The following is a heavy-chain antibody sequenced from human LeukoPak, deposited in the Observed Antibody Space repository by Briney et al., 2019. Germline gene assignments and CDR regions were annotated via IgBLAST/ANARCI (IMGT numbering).Heavy chain of an antibody. CDR3: ARESYDYYDSSGRAYYFDY. J-gene: IGHJ4*02. Sequence: SQTLSLTCAISGDSVSSNSAAWNWIRQSPSRGLEWLGRTYYRSKWYNDYAVSVKSRIPINPDTSKNQFSLQLNSVTPEDTAVYYCARESYDYYDSSGRAYYFDYWGQGTLVTVSS. D-gene: IGHD3-22*01. V-gene: IGHV6-1*01. CDR1: GDSVSSNSAA. CDR2: TYYRSKWYN.